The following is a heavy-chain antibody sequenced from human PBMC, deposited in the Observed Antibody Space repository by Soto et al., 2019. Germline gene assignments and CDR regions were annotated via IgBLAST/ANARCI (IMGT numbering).Heavy chain of an antibody. J-gene: IGHJ6*01. CDR1: GFTFSSYG. CDR3: AKDRHIAVAGTLGYCYGMDV. V-gene: IGHV3-30*18. Sequence: QVQLVESGGGVVQPGRSLRLSCAASGFTFSSYGMHWVRQAPGKGLEWVAVISYDGSNKYYADSVKGRFTISRDNSKNTLYLQMNSLRAEDTAEYYCAKDRHIAVAGTLGYCYGMDVW. CDR2: ISYDGSNK. D-gene: IGHD6-19*01.